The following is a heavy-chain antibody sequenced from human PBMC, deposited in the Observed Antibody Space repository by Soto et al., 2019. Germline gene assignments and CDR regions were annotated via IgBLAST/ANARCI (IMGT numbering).Heavy chain of an antibody. CDR1: GGTFSNYA. CDR2: IVPILDTA. CDR3: ARRSRDGDTPFLSMEV. D-gene: IGHD2-15*01. V-gene: IGHV1-69*01. Sequence: QVQLVQSGAEVKKPGSSVKVSCRTSGGTFSNYAISWVRQAPGEGLEWMGGIVPILDTAHYAQKFQGRFTITGGESTSTAYMELTSLKSEDTAVFYCARRSRDGDTPFLSMEVWGQGTTVTVSS. J-gene: IGHJ6*02.